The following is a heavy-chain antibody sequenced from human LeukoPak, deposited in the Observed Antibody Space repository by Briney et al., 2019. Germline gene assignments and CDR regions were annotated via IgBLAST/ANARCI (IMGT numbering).Heavy chain of an antibody. V-gene: IGHV1-2*02. CDR2: INPNSGGT. Sequence: GASAKVSCKASGYTFTGYYMHWVRQAPGQGLEWMGWINPNSGGTNYAQKFQGRVTMTRDTSISTAYMELSRLRSDDTAVYYCARRRQLQAGFDPWGQGTLVTVSS. CDR1: GYTFTGYY. CDR3: ARRRQLQAGFDP. J-gene: IGHJ5*02. D-gene: IGHD2-2*01.